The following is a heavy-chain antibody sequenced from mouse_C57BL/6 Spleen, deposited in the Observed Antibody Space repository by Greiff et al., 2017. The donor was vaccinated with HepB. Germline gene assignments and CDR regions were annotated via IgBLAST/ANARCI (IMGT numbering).Heavy chain of an antibody. V-gene: IGHV1-81*01. D-gene: IGHD1-1*01. CDR3: AYYGSSWFAY. J-gene: IGHJ3*01. CDR1: GYTFTSYG. CDR2: IYPRSGNT. Sequence: VQLVESGAELARPGASVKLSCKASGYTFTSYGISWVKQRTGQGLEWIGEIYPRSGNTYYNEKFKGKATLTADKSSSTAYMELRSLTSEDSAVYFCAYYGSSWFAYWGQGTLVTVSA.